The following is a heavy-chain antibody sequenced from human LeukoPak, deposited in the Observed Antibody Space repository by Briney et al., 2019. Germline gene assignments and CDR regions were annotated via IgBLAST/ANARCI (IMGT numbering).Heavy chain of an antibody. D-gene: IGHD3-3*01. CDR1: GGSISSGSYY. Sequence: PSQTLSLTCTVSGGSISSGSYYWSWLRQPAGTGLEWIGSIYTSGSTNYDPSLKSRVTISVDTSKNQFSLKLSSVTAADMAVYYCARDNQVFGMARPMGGPFFVYWGQGTLVTVSS. CDR3: ARDNQVFGMARPMGGPFFVY. CDR2: IYTSGST. V-gene: IGHV4-61*02. J-gene: IGHJ4*02.